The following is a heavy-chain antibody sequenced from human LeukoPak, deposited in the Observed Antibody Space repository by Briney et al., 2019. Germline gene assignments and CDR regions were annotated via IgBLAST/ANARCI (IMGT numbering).Heavy chain of an antibody. Sequence: SGPTLVNPTQPLTLTCTFSGFSLSTSGVGVGWIRQPPGKALEWLALIYWNDDKRYSPSLKSRLTITKDTSKNQVVLTLTNMDPVDTATYYCAHRLPYNYFDYWGQGTLVTVSS. V-gene: IGHV2-5*01. J-gene: IGHJ4*02. CDR3: AHRLPYNYFDY. CDR1: GFSLSTSGVG. D-gene: IGHD4-11*01. CDR2: IYWNDDK.